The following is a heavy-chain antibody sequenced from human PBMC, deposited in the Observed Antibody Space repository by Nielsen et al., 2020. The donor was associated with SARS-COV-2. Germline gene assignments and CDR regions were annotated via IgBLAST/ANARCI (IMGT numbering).Heavy chain of an antibody. Sequence: EESLKISCETSGYTFTTYWIGWVRQMPGKGLEWMGVIYPDDSDTRYSPSFQGQVTISADKSISTIYLQWRSLKASDSAMYYCAKEGRDDSGTERRGMDVWGRGTTVTVSS. CDR3: AKEGRDDSGTERRGMDV. CDR2: IYPDDSDT. CDR1: GYTFTTYW. V-gene: IGHV5-51*01. J-gene: IGHJ6*02. D-gene: IGHD3-10*01.